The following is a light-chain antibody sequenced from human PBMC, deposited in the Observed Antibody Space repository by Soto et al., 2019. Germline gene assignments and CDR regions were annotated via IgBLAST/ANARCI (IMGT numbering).Light chain of an antibody. Sequence: EIVLTQSPGTPSLSPGDRATLSCRASQSVYNNHLAWYQQTPGQAPRLLIYGASSRATGFPDRFSGSGSGTDFTLTIRRLEPEDFAVFYCQQYGASPLTFGGGTKVEIK. CDR2: GAS. CDR3: QQYGASPLT. J-gene: IGKJ4*01. CDR1: QSVYNNH. V-gene: IGKV3-20*01.